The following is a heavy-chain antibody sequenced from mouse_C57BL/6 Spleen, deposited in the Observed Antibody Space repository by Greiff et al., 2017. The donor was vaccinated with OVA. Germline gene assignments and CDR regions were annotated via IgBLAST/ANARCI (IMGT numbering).Heavy chain of an antibody. D-gene: IGHD1-1*01. CDR1: GYTFTSYW. Sequence: QVQLQQSGAELVKPGASVKLSCKASGYTFTSYWMQWVKQRPGQGLEWIGEIDPSDSYTNYNHKFKGKATLTVDTSSSTAYMQLSSLTSEDSAVYYCARGPNYDGSSPHYFDYWGQGTTLTVSS. CDR3: ARGPNYDGSSPHYFDY. CDR2: IDPSDSYT. V-gene: IGHV1-50*01. J-gene: IGHJ2*01.